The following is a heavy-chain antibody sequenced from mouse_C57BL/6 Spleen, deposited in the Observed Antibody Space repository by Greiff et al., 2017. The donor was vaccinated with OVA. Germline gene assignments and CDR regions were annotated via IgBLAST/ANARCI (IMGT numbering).Heavy chain of an antibody. Sequence: VQLQQPGAELVRPGSSVKLSCKASGYTFTSYWMHWVKQRPIQGLEWIGNIDPSDSETHYNQKFKDKATLTVDKSSSTAYMQLSSLTSEDSAVYYCARPDGYYGYFDVWGTGTTVTVSS. V-gene: IGHV1-52*01. D-gene: IGHD2-3*01. CDR1: GYTFTSYW. CDR3: ARPDGYYGYFDV. J-gene: IGHJ1*03. CDR2: IDPSDSET.